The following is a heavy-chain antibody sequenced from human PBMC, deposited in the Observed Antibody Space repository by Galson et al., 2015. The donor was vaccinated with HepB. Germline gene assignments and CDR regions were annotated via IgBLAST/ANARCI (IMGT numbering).Heavy chain of an antibody. D-gene: IGHD1-26*01. CDR1: GYTFTSYA. CDR3: ARDSDSGSSPLLGY. Sequence: SVKVSCKASGYTFTSYAMHWVRQAPGQRLEWMRWINAGNGNTKYSQKFQGRVTITRDTSASTAYMELSSLRSEDTAVYYCARDSDSGSSPLLGYWGQGTLVTVSS. J-gene: IGHJ4*02. CDR2: INAGNGNT. V-gene: IGHV1-3*01.